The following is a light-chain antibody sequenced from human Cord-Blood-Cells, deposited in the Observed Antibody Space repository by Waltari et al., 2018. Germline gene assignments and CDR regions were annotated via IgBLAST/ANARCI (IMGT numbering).Light chain of an antibody. CDR3: YSAADNNLV. J-gene: IGLJ1*01. CDR1: VLAKKY. CDR2: KDS. V-gene: IGLV3-27*01. Sequence: SYELTQPSSVSVSPGQTARITCSGDVLAKKYARWFQQKPGQAPVLGIYKDSERPSGIPERFAGSSSGTTVTLTISGAQVEDGADYYCYSAADNNLVFGTGTKVTGL.